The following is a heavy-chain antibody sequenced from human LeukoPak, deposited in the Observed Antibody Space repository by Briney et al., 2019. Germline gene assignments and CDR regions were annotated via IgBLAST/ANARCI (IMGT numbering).Heavy chain of an antibody. CDR3: ARGFFLPLSQHRAFDI. Sequence: GASVKVSCKASGYTFTTSGISWVRQAPGQGLEWMGWISAYNGNTNYAQKLQGRLTMTTDTSTSTAYMELRSLRSDDTAVYYCARGFFLPLSQHRAFDIWGQGTMVTVSS. D-gene: IGHD2/OR15-2a*01. CDR2: ISAYNGNT. J-gene: IGHJ3*02. V-gene: IGHV1-18*01. CDR1: GYTFTTSG.